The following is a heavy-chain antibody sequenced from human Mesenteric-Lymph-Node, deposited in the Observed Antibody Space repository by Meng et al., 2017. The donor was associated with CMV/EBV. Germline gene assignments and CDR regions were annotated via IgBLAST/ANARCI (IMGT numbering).Heavy chain of an antibody. V-gene: IGHV1-2*02. J-gene: IGHJ5*02. Sequence: ASVKVSCKASGYTFNNYGINWVRQAPGQGHEWMGWINPNSGGTNYAQKFQGRVTMTRDTSISTAYMELSRLRSDDTAVYYCARDPRVSSGWYEGNWFDPWGQGTLVTVSS. CDR3: ARDPRVSSGWYEGNWFDP. D-gene: IGHD6-19*01. CDR1: GYTFNNYG. CDR2: INPNSGGT.